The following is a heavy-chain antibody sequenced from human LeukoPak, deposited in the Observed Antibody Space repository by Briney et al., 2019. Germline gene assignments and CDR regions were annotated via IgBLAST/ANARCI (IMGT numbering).Heavy chain of an antibody. J-gene: IGHJ3*02. CDR3: PTDRTGTLRGAFDI. V-gene: IGHV3-15*01. CDR2: IKSKTDGGTT. CDR1: GFTFSNAW. D-gene: IGHD1-1*01. Sequence: GGSLRLSCAASGFTFSNAWMSWVRQAPGKGLEWVGRIKSKTDGGTTDYAAPVKGRFTISRDDSKNTLYLQMNSLKTEDTAVYYCPTDRTGTLRGAFDIWGQGTMVTVSS.